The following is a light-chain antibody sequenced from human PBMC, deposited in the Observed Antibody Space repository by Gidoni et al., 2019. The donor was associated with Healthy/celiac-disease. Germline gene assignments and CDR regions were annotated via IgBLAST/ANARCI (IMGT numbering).Light chain of an antibody. Sequence: DIQMTQSPSSLSASVGDRVTITCRASQSISSYLNWYQQKPGKAPKLLIYAASSLQSGVPSRISGSGSRADFTLTSSRVPPEDAANYYCQQSYRTPRTFGQGTKVEIK. CDR2: AAS. J-gene: IGKJ1*01. CDR3: QQSYRTPRT. CDR1: QSISSY. V-gene: IGKV1-39*01.